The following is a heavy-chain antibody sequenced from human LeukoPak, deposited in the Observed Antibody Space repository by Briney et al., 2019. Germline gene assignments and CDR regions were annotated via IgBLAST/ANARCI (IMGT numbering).Heavy chain of an antibody. J-gene: IGHJ3*02. V-gene: IGHV3-23*01. D-gene: IGHD3-16*01. CDR2: IYGNGGES. CDR3: AKLGSDAFDI. Sequence: GGSLRLSCAASGFTFSIYSMSWVRQAPGKGLEWVSGIYGNGGESFYADSVKGRFTISRDNSKNILFLHLDSLRAEDTAVYYCAKLGSDAFDIWGQGTMVTVSS. CDR1: GFTFSIYS.